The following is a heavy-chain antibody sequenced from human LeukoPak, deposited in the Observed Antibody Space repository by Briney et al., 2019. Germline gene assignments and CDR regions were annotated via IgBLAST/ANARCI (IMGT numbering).Heavy chain of an antibody. J-gene: IGHJ6*02. Sequence: TGGSLRLSCAASGFTGSNNYVSWVRQAPGMGLEWVSAIHSSGATCYADSVKGRFTISRDNAKNSLYLQMSNLRAEDTAVYFCARGGGLDVWGQGATVTVSS. CDR1: GFTGSNNY. D-gene: IGHD3-16*01. CDR3: ARGGGLDV. CDR2: IHSSGAT. V-gene: IGHV3-53*01.